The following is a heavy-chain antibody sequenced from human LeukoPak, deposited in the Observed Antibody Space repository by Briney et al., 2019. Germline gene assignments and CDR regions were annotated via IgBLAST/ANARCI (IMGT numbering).Heavy chain of an antibody. J-gene: IGHJ6*03. V-gene: IGHV1-18*01. CDR2: ISAYNGNT. D-gene: IGHD2-15*01. Sequence: ASVKVSCKASGYTFTSYGISWVRQAPGQGLEWMGWISAYNGNTNYAQKLQGRVTMTTDTSTSTAYMELRSLRSDDTAVYYCAREERGGGYCSGGSCFPGYYYYYMDVWGKGTTVTVSS. CDR3: AREERGGGYCSGGSCFPGYYYYYMDV. CDR1: GYTFTSYG.